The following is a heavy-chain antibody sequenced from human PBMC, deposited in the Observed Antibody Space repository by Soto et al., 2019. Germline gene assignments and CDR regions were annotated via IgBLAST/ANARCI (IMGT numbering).Heavy chain of an antibody. CDR3: ARFGAAAAHDDN. J-gene: IGHJ4*01. V-gene: IGHV4-59*01. D-gene: IGHD6-25*01. CDR2: VYFIGCT. CDR1: GVDIRENH. Sequence: PSETLSLTSDVSGVDIRENHWSWIRQAPGKGLEWVGYVYFIGCTTYNPSLVLRLNISFDMSKSQVYLQLTSVTAADTAVYYCARFGAAAAHDDNWGRGVLVTV.